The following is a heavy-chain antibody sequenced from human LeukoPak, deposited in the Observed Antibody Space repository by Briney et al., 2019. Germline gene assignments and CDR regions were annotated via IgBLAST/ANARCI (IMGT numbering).Heavy chain of an antibody. CDR3: AREKGGYYFNY. Sequence: GGSLRLSCAASGFTVSSNYMSWVRQAPGKGLEWVSVIYSGDSTYYADSVKGRFTISRDNSKNTLYLQMNSLRAEDTAVYYCAREKGGYYFNYWGQGTLVTVSS. V-gene: IGHV3-53*01. CDR1: GFTVSSNY. J-gene: IGHJ4*02. CDR2: IYSGDST.